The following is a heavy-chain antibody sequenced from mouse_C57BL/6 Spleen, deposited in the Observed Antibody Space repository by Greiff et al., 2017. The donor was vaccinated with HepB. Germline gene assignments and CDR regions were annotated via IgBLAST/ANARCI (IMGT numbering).Heavy chain of an antibody. CDR2: INPSSGYT. V-gene: IGHV1-7*01. CDR1: GYTFTSYW. J-gene: IGHJ3*01. CDR3: ARDDYDGGFAY. Sequence: VQLQQSGAELAKPGASVKLSCKASGYTFTSYWMHWVKQRPGQGLEWIGYINPSSGYTKYNQKFKDKATLIADKSSSTAYMQLSSLTYEDSAVYYCARDDYDGGFAYWGQGTLVTVSA. D-gene: IGHD2-4*01.